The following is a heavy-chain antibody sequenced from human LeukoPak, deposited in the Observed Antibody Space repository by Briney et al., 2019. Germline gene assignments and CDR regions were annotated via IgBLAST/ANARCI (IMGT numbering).Heavy chain of an antibody. J-gene: IGHJ4*02. CDR2: ISSSNTI. Sequence: GGSLRLSCAASEFPFSGYSLTWVRQAPGKGLEWISHISSSNTIYYADSVKGRFTISRDNAKNSLYLQMNSLTADDTAVYYCARLGRFLRVDYFDYWGQGSLVTVSS. CDR1: EFPFSGYS. D-gene: IGHD3-10*01. V-gene: IGHV3-48*01. CDR3: ARLGRFLRVDYFDY.